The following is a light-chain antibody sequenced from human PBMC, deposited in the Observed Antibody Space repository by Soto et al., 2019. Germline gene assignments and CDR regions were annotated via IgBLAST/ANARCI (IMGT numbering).Light chain of an antibody. V-gene: IGKV3-11*01. CDR1: QTIRGL. Sequence: EIVLTQSPATLSLSPGERATLSCRTSQTIRGLLNWYQQRPCQAPRLLIYDTSNSATDIPARFSGSGSGTDFILTITNLDPEDFVVYFCQHRHNWPITFGQGTRLAIK. J-gene: IGKJ5*01. CDR3: QHRHNWPIT. CDR2: DTS.